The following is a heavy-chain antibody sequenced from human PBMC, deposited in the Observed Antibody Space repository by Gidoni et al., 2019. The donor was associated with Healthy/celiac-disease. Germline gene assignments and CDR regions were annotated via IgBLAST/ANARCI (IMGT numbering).Heavy chain of an antibody. CDR2: IWYDGSHK. J-gene: IGHJ3*02. Sequence: AMHWVRQAPGKGLEWVAVIWYDGSHKYYADSMKGRFTISRDNSKNTLYLQMHSLRAEDTAVYYCAKPLGDYYDSTEGDAFDIWGQGTMVTVSS. V-gene: IGHV3-33*06. D-gene: IGHD3-22*01. CDR3: AKPLGDYYDSTEGDAFDI. CDR1: A.